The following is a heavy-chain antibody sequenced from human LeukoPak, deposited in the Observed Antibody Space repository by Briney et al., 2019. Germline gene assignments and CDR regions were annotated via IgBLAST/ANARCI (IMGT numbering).Heavy chain of an antibody. CDR2: IYHSGST. CDR1: GGSISTYY. D-gene: IGHD5-12*01. CDR3: ARDGYSGNDGL. J-gene: IGHJ4*02. Sequence: SPSETLSLTCTVSGGSISTYYWSWIRQPPGKGLEWIGYIYHSGSTKYSPSLKSRVTISVDTSKNQFSLKLSSVTAADTAVYYCARDGYSGNDGLWGQGTLVTVSS. V-gene: IGHV4-59*01.